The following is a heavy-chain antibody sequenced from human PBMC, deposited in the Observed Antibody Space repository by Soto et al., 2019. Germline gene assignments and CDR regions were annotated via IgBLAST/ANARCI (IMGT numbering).Heavy chain of an antibody. Sequence: QVQLQESGPGLVKPSQTLSLTCTVSGGSISSGGYYWSWIRQHPGKDLEWIGYIYYSGSTYYNPSLKSRVTISVDTSKNQFSLKLSSVTAADTAVYYCAREGEFDHRFDYWGQGTLVTVSS. CDR2: IYYSGST. CDR1: GGSISSGGYY. J-gene: IGHJ4*02. V-gene: IGHV4-31*03. D-gene: IGHD3-16*01. CDR3: AREGEFDHRFDY.